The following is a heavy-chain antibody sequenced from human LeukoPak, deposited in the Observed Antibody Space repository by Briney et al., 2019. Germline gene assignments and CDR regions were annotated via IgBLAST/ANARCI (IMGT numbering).Heavy chain of an antibody. CDR1: GGSISSGNYY. CDR3: ARDTPYYDILTGRRNMDV. V-gene: IGHV4-61*02. D-gene: IGHD3-9*01. J-gene: IGHJ6*03. CDR2: IYTSGST. Sequence: PSQTLSLTCTVSGGSISSGNYYWNWIRQPAGKGLDWIGRIYTSGSTHYNPSLKSRVTISVDTSKNQFSLKLSSVTAADTAVYYCARDTPYYDILTGRRNMDVWGKGTTVTVSS.